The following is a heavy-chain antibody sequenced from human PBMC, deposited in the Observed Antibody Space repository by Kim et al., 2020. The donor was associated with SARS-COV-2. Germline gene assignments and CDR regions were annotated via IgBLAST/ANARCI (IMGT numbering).Heavy chain of an antibody. J-gene: IGHJ3*02. V-gene: IGHV4-39*01. Sequence: SETLSLTFTVSGGSISSSSYYWGWIRQPPGKGLEWIGSIYYSGSTYYNPSLKSRVTISVDTSKNQFSLKLSSVTAADTAVYYCARRPDAFDIWGQGTMVT. CDR3: ARRPDAFDI. CDR1: GGSISSSSYY. CDR2: IYYSGST.